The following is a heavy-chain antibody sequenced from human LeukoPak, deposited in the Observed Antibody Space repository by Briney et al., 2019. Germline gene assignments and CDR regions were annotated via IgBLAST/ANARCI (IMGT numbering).Heavy chain of an antibody. J-gene: IGHJ6*02. CDR1: GGSFSGYY. D-gene: IGHD2-21*02. CDR3: ARAGHYFGGDRSQRYGMDV. CDR2: INHSGSP. V-gene: IGHV4-34*01. Sequence: SETLSPTCAVYGGSFSGYYWSWIRQPPGKGLGWIGEINHSGSPNYNPSLKSRVTISVDTSKNQFSLKVSSVTAADTAVYHCARAGHYFGGDRSQRYGMDVWGQGTTVTVSS.